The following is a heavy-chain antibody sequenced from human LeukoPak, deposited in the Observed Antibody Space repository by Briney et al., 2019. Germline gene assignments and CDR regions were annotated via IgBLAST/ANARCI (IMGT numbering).Heavy chain of an antibody. D-gene: IGHD3-22*01. J-gene: IGHJ3*02. CDR3: ARSNYYDSSGYYPDAFDI. CDR1: GGTFSSYA. Sequence: GASVKVSCKASGGTFSSYAISWVRQAPGQGLEWMGGIIPIFGTANYAQKFQGRVTITADESTSTAYMELSSLRSEDTAVYYCARSNYYDSSGYYPDAFDIWGQGTMVTVSS. CDR2: IIPIFGTA. V-gene: IGHV1-69*13.